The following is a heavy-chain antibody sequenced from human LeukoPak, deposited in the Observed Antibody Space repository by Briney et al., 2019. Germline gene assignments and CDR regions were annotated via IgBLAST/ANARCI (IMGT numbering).Heavy chain of an antibody. V-gene: IGHV1-2*02. Sequence: ASVKVSCKSSGYTFTGYYMLWVRQAPGQGLEWMGWINPNSGDTSYAQKFLGRVTMTRDTSISTAYMDLSGLRSDDTAVYYCARAAVSDWFDPWGQGTLVTVSS. CDR3: ARAAVSDWFDP. D-gene: IGHD3-10*01. J-gene: IGHJ5*02. CDR2: INPNSGDT. CDR1: GYTFTGYY.